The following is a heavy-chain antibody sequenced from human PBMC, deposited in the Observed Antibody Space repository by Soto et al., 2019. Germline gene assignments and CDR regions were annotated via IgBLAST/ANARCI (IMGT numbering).Heavy chain of an antibody. D-gene: IGHD3-3*01. J-gene: IGHJ3*02. CDR2: IYYSGST. CDR3: ATSYPYDFWSGYYPGDAFDI. Sequence: SETLSLTCTVSGGSISSYYWSWIRQPPGKGLEWIGYIYYSGSTNYNPSLKSRVTISVDTSKNQFSLKLSSVTAADTAVYYCATSYPYDFWSGYYPGDAFDIWGQGTMVTAS. V-gene: IGHV4-59*01. CDR1: GGSISSYY.